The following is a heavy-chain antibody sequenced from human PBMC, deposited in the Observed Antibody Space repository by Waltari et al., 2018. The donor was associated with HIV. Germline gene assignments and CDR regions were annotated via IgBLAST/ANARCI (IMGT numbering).Heavy chain of an antibody. V-gene: IGHV1-8*01. CDR1: GYTFTSYD. CDR2: RNPNRGET. CDR3: VRAAIYSRGCFDY. J-gene: IGHJ4*02. D-gene: IGHD6-19*01. Sequence: QVQLVQSGAEVKKPGASVKVSCKASGYTFTSYDINWVRQATGQGLEWMGWRNPNRGETGYAQKFQCRITMTSNTSISTVYMELSSLTSEETAVYYCVRAAIYSRGCFDYWGQGTLVTVSS.